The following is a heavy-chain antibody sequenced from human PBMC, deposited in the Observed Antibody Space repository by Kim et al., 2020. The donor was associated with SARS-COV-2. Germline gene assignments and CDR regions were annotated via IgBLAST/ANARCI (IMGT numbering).Heavy chain of an antibody. V-gene: IGHV4-39*01. CDR3: ARRYYYILTGYLSAFDI. CDR1: GGSISSSSYY. J-gene: IGHJ3*02. CDR2: IYYSGST. Sequence: SETLSLTCTVSGGSISSSSYYWGWIRQPPGKGLEWIGSIYYSGSTYYNPSLKSRVTISVDTSKNQFSLKLSSVTAADTAVYYCARRYYYILTGYLSAFDIWGQGTMVTVSS. D-gene: IGHD3-9*01.